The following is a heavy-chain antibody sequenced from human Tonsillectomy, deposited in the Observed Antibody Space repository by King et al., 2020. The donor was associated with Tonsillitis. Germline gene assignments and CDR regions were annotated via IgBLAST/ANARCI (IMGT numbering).Heavy chain of an antibody. V-gene: IGHV5-51*01. CDR2: THPGDSDT. Sequence: QLVQSGAEVKKPGESLRISCKGSGYSFTTYWIGWVRQMPGKGLEWMGITHPGDSDTRYSPSFQGQVTISADKSISTAYLQWSSLKASDTAMYYCAGGKMVRGVIDYYYFDYWGQGTLVTVSS. J-gene: IGHJ4*02. CDR3: AGGKMVRGVIDYYYFDY. CDR1: GYSFTTYW. D-gene: IGHD3-10*01.